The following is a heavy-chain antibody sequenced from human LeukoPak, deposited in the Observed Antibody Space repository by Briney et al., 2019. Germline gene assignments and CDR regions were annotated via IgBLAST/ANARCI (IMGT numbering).Heavy chain of an antibody. D-gene: IGHD3-10*01. CDR2: IIPIFGTA. Sequence: GASVKVSCKASGGTFSSDAISWVRQAPGQGLEWMGGIIPIFGTANYAQKFQGRVTITADESTSTAYMELSSLRSEDTAVYYCARGPEGSGSYYSPNYYYYGMDVWGQGTTVTVSS. V-gene: IGHV1-69*13. CDR1: GGTFSSDA. CDR3: ARGPEGSGSYYSPNYYYYGMDV. J-gene: IGHJ6*02.